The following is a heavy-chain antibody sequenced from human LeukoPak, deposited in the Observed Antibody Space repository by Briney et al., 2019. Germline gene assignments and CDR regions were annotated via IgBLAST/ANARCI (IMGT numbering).Heavy chain of an antibody. J-gene: IGHJ3*02. CDR3: SRDATYFYDRSGYYYPYDAFDI. D-gene: IGHD3-22*01. CDR1: GGSIPSDSYY. CDR2: IYYTGAT. Sequence: PSEPLSLTCTVSGGSIPSDSYYWRWIRQHPGKGLEWIGYIYYTGATEYSPSLKSRLIISLDTSKNQFSLNLSSVTAADTAVYYCSRDATYFYDRSGYYYPYDAFDIWGQGTMVTVSS. V-gene: IGHV4-31*03.